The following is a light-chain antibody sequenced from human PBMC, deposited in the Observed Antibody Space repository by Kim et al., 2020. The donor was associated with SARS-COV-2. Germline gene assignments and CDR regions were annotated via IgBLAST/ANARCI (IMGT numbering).Light chain of an antibody. Sequence: PGERASPSCRAGQGFSSSYLAWYQQKPGQAPRLLICDASSRATGIPDRFSGSGSGTDFTLTISRLEPEDFAVYYCQQYRSSPITFGQGTRLEIK. CDR2: DAS. J-gene: IGKJ5*01. V-gene: IGKV3-20*01. CDR3: QQYRSSPIT. CDR1: QGFSSSY.